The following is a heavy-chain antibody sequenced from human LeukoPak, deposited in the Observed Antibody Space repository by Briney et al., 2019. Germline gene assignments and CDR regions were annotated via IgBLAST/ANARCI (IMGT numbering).Heavy chain of an antibody. CDR2: INLNSGGT. V-gene: IGHV1-2*02. J-gene: IGHJ4*02. Sequence: ASVKVSCTASGYTFTGYYMHWGRQAPAPGHELMGLINLNSGGTNYAQKFQGRVTMTNDTSISTAYTEQSSGESDDALGYYCALYGRAYPSVDYWGQGTLVTVSS. D-gene: IGHD3-16*01. CDR3: ALYGRAYPSVDY. CDR1: GYTFTGYY.